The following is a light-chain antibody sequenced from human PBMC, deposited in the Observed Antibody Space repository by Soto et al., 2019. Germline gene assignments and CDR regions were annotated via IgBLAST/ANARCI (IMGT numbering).Light chain of an antibody. CDR1: SSDVGSYNL. Sequence: QSVLSRPASVCGSRGSSIPISCTGTSSDVGSYNLVSWYQQHPGKAPKLMIYEGSKRPSGVSNRFSGSKSGNTASLTISGLQAEDEADYYCCSYAGSSTGVFGTGTKVTV. V-gene: IGLV2-23*01. CDR2: EGS. J-gene: IGLJ1*01. CDR3: CSYAGSSTGV.